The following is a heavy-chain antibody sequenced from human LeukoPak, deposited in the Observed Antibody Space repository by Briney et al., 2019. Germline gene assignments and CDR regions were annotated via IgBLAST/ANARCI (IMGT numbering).Heavy chain of an antibody. Sequence: AGGSLRLSCAASGFTFSNHYMGWVRQAPGKGLEWVGRSRDKAHSYTTEYAASVKGRFTISRDDSKNSVYLQINSLKPEDTAVYYCGRSYCDGVNCPIYNAFDIWGQGTVVTVSS. CDR2: SRDKAHSYTT. V-gene: IGHV3-72*01. CDR1: GFTFSNHY. CDR3: GRSYCDGVNCPIYNAFDI. J-gene: IGHJ3*02. D-gene: IGHD2-21*01.